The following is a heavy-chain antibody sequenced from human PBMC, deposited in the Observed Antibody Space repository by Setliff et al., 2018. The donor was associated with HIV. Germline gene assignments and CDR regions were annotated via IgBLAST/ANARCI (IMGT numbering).Heavy chain of an antibody. V-gene: IGHV4-39*01. CDR3: GRHSLYGPAAISALDY. Sequence: KPSETLSLTCTVSGGSISNSSSYWGWIRQTPGKGLEWIGSIYSSRWSYYNPSLQSQLTLSIDRSRSQFSQNLRSVTAADTAVYYCGRHSLYGPAAISALDYWGQGALVTVSS. J-gene: IGHJ4*02. CDR2: IYSSRWS. CDR1: GGSISNSSSY. D-gene: IGHD2-2*02.